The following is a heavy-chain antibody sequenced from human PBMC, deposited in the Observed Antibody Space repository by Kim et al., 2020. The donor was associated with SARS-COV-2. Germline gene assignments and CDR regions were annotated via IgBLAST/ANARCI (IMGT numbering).Heavy chain of an antibody. Sequence: GGSLRLSCAASGFTFSNAWMSLVRQAPGKGLEWVGRIKSKTDGGTTDYAAPVKGRFTISRDDSKNTLYLQMNSLKTEDTAVYYCTTTYYYGSGSYYSGDYWGQGTLVTVSS. CDR2: IKSKTDGGTT. CDR1: GFTFSNAW. V-gene: IGHV3-15*01. J-gene: IGHJ4*02. D-gene: IGHD3-10*01. CDR3: TTTYYYGSGSYYSGDY.